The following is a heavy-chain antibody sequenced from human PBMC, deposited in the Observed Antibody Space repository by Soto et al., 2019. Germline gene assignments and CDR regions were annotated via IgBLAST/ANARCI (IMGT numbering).Heavy chain of an antibody. CDR3: ARGGDYYDSSGQNWFDP. CDR2: IIPIFGTA. Sequence: QVQLVQSGAEVKKPGSSVKVSCKASGGTFSSDTISWVRQAPGQGLEWMGGIIPIFGTANYAQKFQGRVTITADESTSTAYMELSSLRSEDTAVYYCARGGDYYDSSGQNWFDPWGQGTLVTVSS. J-gene: IGHJ5*02. D-gene: IGHD3-22*01. V-gene: IGHV1-69*01. CDR1: GGTFSSDT.